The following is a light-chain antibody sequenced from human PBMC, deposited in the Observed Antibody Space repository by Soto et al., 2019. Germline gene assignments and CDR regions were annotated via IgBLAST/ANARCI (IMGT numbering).Light chain of an antibody. CDR3: CSYAGSTFYV. CDR1: RRDVGGYNL. CDR2: EVR. Sequence: QSVVTQPASVSGSPGQSITISCPGTRRDVGGYNLVSWYPPHPGKAPQLMIFEVRKRASGVSYRFSGSKSGNTASLAISGLQAEDEADYYCCSYAGSTFYVFGTGTKVPVL. J-gene: IGLJ1*01. V-gene: IGLV2-23*02.